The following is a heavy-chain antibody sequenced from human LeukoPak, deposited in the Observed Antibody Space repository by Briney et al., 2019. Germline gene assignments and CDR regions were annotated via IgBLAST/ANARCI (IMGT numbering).Heavy chain of an antibody. CDR1: GGSISSGVYY. Sequence: SETLSLTCTVSGGSISSGVYYWSWIRQHPGKGLEWIGYIYYSGSTYYNPSLKSRVTISVDTSKNQFSLKLSSVTAADTAVYYRATFSRTGYSYAHGGDYWGQGTLVTVSS. J-gene: IGHJ4*02. V-gene: IGHV4-31*03. D-gene: IGHD5-18*01. CDR2: IYYSGST. CDR3: ATFSRTGYSYAHGGDY.